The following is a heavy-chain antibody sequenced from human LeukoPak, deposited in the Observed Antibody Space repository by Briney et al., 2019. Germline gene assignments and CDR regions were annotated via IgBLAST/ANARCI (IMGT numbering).Heavy chain of an antibody. CDR3: AKGVGWELTVGLGYYFDY. CDR1: GFTFSSYA. D-gene: IGHD1-26*01. V-gene: IGHV3-23*01. J-gene: IGHJ4*02. Sequence: GGSLRLSCAASGFTFSSYAMSWVRQAPGGGLEWVSAISGSGGSTYYADSVKGRFTISRDNSKNTLYLQMNSLRAEDTAVYYCAKGVGWELTVGLGYYFDYWGQGPLVTVSS. CDR2: ISGSGGST.